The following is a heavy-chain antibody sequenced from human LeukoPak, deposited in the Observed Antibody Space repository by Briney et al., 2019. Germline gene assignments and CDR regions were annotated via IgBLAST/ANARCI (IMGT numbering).Heavy chain of an antibody. J-gene: IGHJ4*02. CDR2: ISSSGSTI. CDR3: AKDQPKLEPPTYYFDY. CDR1: GFTFSDYY. D-gene: IGHD1-1*01. V-gene: IGHV3-11*01. Sequence: KPGGSLRLSCAASGFTFSDYYMSWIRQAPGKGLEWVSYISSSGSTIYYADSVKGRFTISRDNSKNTLYLQMNSLRAEDTAVYYCAKDQPKLEPPTYYFDYWGQGTLVTVSS.